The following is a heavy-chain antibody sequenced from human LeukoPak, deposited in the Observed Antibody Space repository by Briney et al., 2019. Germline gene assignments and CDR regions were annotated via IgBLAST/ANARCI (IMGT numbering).Heavy chain of an antibody. V-gene: IGHV3-30*02. J-gene: IGHJ4*02. D-gene: IGHD3-22*01. CDR2: IRYDGSNK. CDR1: GFTFSSYR. CDR3: AKGGYYPYYFDY. Sequence: PWGSLRLSCAASGFTFSSYRMHSVRQTPGKGLEWVAFIRYDGSNKYYADSVKGRLTISRDNSKNTLYLQMNSLRAEDTAVYYCAKGGYYPYYFDYWGQGTLVTVSS.